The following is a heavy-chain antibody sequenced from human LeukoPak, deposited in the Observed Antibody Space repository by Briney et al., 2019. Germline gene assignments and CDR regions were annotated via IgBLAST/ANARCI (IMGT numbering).Heavy chain of an antibody. Sequence: SVKVSCKASGFTLTSSAMQWVRQARGQRLEWIGWIVVGSGNTNYAQKFQERVTITRDMSTSTAYMELSSLRSEDTAVYYCAADPSGDYVNYMDVWGKGTTVTVSS. CDR3: AADPSGDYVNYMDV. CDR2: IVVGSGNT. J-gene: IGHJ6*03. CDR1: GFTLTSSA. D-gene: IGHD4-17*01. V-gene: IGHV1-58*02.